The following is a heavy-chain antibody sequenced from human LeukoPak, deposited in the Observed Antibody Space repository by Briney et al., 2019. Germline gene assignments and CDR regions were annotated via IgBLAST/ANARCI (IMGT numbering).Heavy chain of an antibody. D-gene: IGHD3-10*01. V-gene: IGHV1-2*02. CDR1: GGTFSSYA. J-gene: IGHJ4*02. CDR2: INPNSGGT. Sequence: ASVKVSCKASGGTFSSYAISWGRQAPGQGLEWMGWINPNSGGTNYAQKFQGRVTMTRDTSISTAYMELSRLRSYDTAVYYCARDPSPYGSGSLWPSRWGQGTLVTVSS. CDR3: ARDPSPYGSGSLWPSR.